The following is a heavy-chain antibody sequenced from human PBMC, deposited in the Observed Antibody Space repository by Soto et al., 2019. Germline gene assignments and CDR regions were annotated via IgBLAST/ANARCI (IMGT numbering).Heavy chain of an antibody. Sequence: QVQLQESGPGLVKPSQILSLTCTVSGGSISSGGYYWSWIRQHPGKGLEWIGYIYYSGSTYYNPSLTSRVTISVDQSKDQFSLKLSSVTAADTAVYYCARAPYYYGSGSYNWFDPWGQGTLVPVSS. CDR3: ARAPYYYGSGSYNWFDP. D-gene: IGHD3-10*01. CDR2: IYYSGST. J-gene: IGHJ5*02. CDR1: GGSISSGGYY. V-gene: IGHV4-31*03.